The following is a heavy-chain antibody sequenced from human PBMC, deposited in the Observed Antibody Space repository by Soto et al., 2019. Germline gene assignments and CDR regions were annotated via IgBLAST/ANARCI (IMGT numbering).Heavy chain of an antibody. V-gene: IGHV1-69*13. D-gene: IGHD3-22*01. CDR2: IIPLFGTA. CDR1: GGTFSNYA. Sequence: ASVKVSCKASGGTFSNYAIDWVRQAPGQGLEWMGGIIPLFGTANYAQKFQGRITITADESTSTAYMELRSLRSEDTAVYYCARGVHYDSSGYYYFYWGQGPLVTVSS. CDR3: ARGVHYDSSGYYYFY. J-gene: IGHJ4*02.